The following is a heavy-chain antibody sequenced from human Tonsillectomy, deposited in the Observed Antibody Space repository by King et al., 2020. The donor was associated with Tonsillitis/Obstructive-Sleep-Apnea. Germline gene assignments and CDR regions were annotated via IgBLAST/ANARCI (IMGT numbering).Heavy chain of an antibody. V-gene: IGHV3-48*03. CDR2: ISSGGSTI. Sequence: VQLVESGGGLVQPGGSLRLSCAASGFIFSRYEMNWVRQAPGKGLEWVSYISSGGSTISYADSVKGRFTISRDNAKNSLSLQMNSLRAEDTAVYYCVRKDFGDYVEWFDPWGQGTLVTVFS. CDR3: VRKDFGDYVEWFDP. J-gene: IGHJ5*02. D-gene: IGHD4-17*01. CDR1: GFIFSRYE.